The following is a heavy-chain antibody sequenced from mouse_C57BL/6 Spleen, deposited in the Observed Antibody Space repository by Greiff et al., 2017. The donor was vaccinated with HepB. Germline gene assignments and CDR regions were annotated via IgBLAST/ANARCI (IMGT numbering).Heavy chain of an antibody. V-gene: IGHV1-82*01. CDR3: ARSWDSNYEDYFDY. D-gene: IGHD2-5*01. CDR1: GYAFSSSW. CDR2: IYPGDGDT. Sequence: VQLQQSGPELVKPGASVKISCKASGYAFSSSWMNWVKQRPGKGLEWIGRIYPGDGDTNYNGKFKGKATLTADKSSSTAYMQLSSLTSEDSAVYFCARSWDSNYEDYFDYWGQGTTHTVSS. J-gene: IGHJ2*01.